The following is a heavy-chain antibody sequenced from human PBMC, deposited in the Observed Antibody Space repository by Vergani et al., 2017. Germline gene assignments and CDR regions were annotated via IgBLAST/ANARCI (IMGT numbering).Heavy chain of an antibody. J-gene: IGHJ4*02. CDR2: INPGTGNT. Sequence: QVQLVQSGAEVKKPGASVKLSCKASGYTFTSYYIHWVRQAPGQGLEWMGIINPGTGNTNYAQKFQGRVTMARDTSTSTVYMELSILRSEDTAVYYCARDSAYYYGSGGEYYFDYWGQGTLVTVSS. CDR1: GYTFTSYY. V-gene: IGHV1-46*01. D-gene: IGHD3-10*01. CDR3: ARDSAYYYGSGGEYYFDY.